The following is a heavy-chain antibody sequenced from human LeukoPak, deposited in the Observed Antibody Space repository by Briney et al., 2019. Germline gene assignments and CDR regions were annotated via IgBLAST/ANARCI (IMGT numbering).Heavy chain of an antibody. D-gene: IGHD3-22*01. CDR1: GYSISSGYY. Sequence: SETLSLTCAVSGYSISSGYYWGWIRQPPGKGREWIGSIYHSGSTYYNPSLKRRVTISVDTSKNQFSLKLSSVTAADTAVYYCAFNYVSSGYYPGYMDVWGKGTTVTVSS. J-gene: IGHJ6*03. V-gene: IGHV4-38-2*01. CDR3: AFNYVSSGYYPGYMDV. CDR2: IYHSGST.